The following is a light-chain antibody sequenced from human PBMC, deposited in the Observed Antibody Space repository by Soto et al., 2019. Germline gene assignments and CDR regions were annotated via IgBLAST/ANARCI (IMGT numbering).Light chain of an antibody. CDR1: QSVRSN. CDR2: DAS. J-gene: IGKJ1*01. CDR3: QQYDNWPRT. V-gene: IGKV3-15*01. Sequence: EKVITQSPSTLSVSPGERATLSCRASQSVRSNLAWYQQKPGQPPRLLIYDASTRATGIPSRFSGSGSGTESTLTISSLKSEDFAVYYCQQYDNWPRTFGQGTKV.